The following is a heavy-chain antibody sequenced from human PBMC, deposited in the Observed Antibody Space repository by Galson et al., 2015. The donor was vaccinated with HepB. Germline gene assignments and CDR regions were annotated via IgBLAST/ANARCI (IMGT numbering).Heavy chain of an antibody. V-gene: IGHV3-30*04. CDR2: ISRDGSNK. Sequence: SLRLSCAASGFTFSTYSMHWVRQAPGKGLEWVSFISRDGSNKNYADSVRGRFTISRDNSKNTLYLQLNNLRVEDTAVYYCARGSSMGRSIIIRSSEYFHEWGQGTQVTVSS. J-gene: IGHJ1*01. CDR3: ARGSSMGRSIIIRSSEYFHE. D-gene: IGHD3-3*02. CDR1: GFTFSTYS.